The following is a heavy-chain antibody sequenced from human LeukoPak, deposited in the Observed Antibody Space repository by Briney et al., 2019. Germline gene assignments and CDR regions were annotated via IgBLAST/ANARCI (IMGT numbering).Heavy chain of an antibody. V-gene: IGHV4-34*01. D-gene: IGHD2-2*01. Sequence: SETLSLTCAVYGGSFSGYYWSWIRQPPGKGLEWNGEINHSGSTNYNPSLKSRVTISVDTSKNQFSLKLSSVTAADTAVYYCARGRRYCSSTSCTYAFDIWGQGTMVTVSS. CDR1: GGSFSGYY. CDR2: INHSGST. CDR3: ARGRRYCSSTSCTYAFDI. J-gene: IGHJ3*02.